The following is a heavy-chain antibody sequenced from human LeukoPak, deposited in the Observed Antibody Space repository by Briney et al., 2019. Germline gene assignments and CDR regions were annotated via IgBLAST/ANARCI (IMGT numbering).Heavy chain of an antibody. V-gene: IGHV3-30*18. Sequence: GGSLRLSCAASGFIFSNYAIHWVRQAPGKGLEWVAAISYDGNTQHYADPVKGRFTISRDNSKSKVYLQIDTLTIEDSAVYYCVKPYPTLTTSSVLDTWGQGTLVTVSS. J-gene: IGHJ5*01. D-gene: IGHD4-17*01. CDR3: VKPYPTLTTSSVLDT. CDR2: ISYDGNTQ. CDR1: GFIFSNYA.